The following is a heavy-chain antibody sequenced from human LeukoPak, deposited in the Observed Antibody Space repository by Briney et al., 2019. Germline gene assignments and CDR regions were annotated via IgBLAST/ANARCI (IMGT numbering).Heavy chain of an antibody. J-gene: IGHJ6*03. CDR3: AKTYSSSRAHYYYYYYIDV. Sequence: PGGSLRLSCAASGFTFSSYGMHWVRQAPGKGLEWVAVISYDGSNKYHADSVKGRFTISRDNSKNTLYLQMNSLRAEDTAVYYCAKTYSSSRAHYYYYYYIDVWGKGTTVTISS. V-gene: IGHV3-30*18. D-gene: IGHD6-13*01. CDR1: GFTFSSYG. CDR2: ISYDGSNK.